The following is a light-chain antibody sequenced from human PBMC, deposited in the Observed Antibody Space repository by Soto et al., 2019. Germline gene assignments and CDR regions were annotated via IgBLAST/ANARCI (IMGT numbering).Light chain of an antibody. Sequence: DIQMTHSPSTLSASVGDRVTITCRASQSISSWLAWYQQKPGKAPKLLIYKASSLESGVPSRFSGSGSGTEFTLTISSLQPDDFATYYCQQLNSYPITFGQGTRLEIK. CDR3: QQLNSYPIT. CDR1: QSISSW. J-gene: IGKJ5*01. V-gene: IGKV1-5*03. CDR2: KAS.